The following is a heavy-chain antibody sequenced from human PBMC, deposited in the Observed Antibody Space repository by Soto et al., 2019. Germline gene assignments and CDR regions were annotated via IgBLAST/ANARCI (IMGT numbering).Heavy chain of an antibody. CDR1: GYTLTELS. V-gene: IGHV1-24*01. CDR2: FDPEDGET. Sequence: ASVKVSCKVSGYTLTELSMHWVRRAPGKGLEWMGGFDPEDGETIYAQKFQGRVTMTEDTSTDTAYMELSSLRSEDTAVYYCATSEGRDGYSFDYWGPGTLVTVSS. J-gene: IGHJ4*02. CDR3: ATSEGRDGYSFDY. D-gene: IGHD5-12*01.